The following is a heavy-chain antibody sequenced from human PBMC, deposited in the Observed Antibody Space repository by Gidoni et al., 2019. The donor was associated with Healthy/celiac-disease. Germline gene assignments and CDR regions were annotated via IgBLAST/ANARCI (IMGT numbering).Heavy chain of an antibody. V-gene: IGHV2-5*01. D-gene: IGHD2-21*02. J-gene: IGHJ3*02. CDR2: IYWNDDK. Sequence: QITLKESGPTLVNPTQTLTLTCTFSGFSLSTSGVGVGWIRQPPGKALEWLALIYWNDDKRYSPSLKSRLTITKDTSKNQVVLTMTNMDPVDTATYYCAHRRRGNSVPDAFDIWGQGTMVTVSS. CDR3: AHRRRGNSVPDAFDI. CDR1: GFSLSTSGVG.